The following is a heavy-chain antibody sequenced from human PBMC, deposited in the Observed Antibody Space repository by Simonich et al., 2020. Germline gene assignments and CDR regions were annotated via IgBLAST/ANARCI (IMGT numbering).Heavy chain of an antibody. D-gene: IGHD5-12*01. Sequence: QVQLQESGPGLVKPSETLSLTCTVSGGSISSYYWSWIRQPPGKGLEWIGYIYYSGSTNYHPSLKGRVTISVDTSKNQFSLKLSSVTAADTAVYYCARHDRWLQFYFDYWGQGTLVTVSS. CDR2: IYYSGST. CDR1: GGSISSYY. CDR3: ARHDRWLQFYFDY. J-gene: IGHJ4*02. V-gene: IGHV4-59*08.